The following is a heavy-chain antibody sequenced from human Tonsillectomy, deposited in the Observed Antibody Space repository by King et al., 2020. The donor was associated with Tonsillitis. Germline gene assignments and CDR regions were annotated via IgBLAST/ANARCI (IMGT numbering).Heavy chain of an antibody. CDR2: IYYSGST. V-gene: IGHV4-39*01. J-gene: IGHJ5*02. Sequence: QLQESGPGLVKPSETLSLTCTVSGGSISSSSYYWGWIRQPPGKGLEWIGSIYYSGSTYYNPSLKSRVTISVDTSKNQFSLKLSSVTAADTAVYYCACVLLWFGETNWFDPWGQGTLVTVSS. D-gene: IGHD3-10*01. CDR1: GGSISSSSYY. CDR3: ACVLLWFGETNWFDP.